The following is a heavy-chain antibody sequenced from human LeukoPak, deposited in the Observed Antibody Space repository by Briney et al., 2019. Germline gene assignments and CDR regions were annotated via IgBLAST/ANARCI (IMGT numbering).Heavy chain of an antibody. CDR1: GFSFSTYA. CDR2: ISYDGGNK. J-gene: IGHJ4*02. CDR3: ARGTITNFGVVIPFDY. D-gene: IGHD3-3*01. V-gene: IGHV3-30-3*01. Sequence: PGRSLRLSCAASGFSFSTYAMHWVRQAPGKGLEWVAVISYDGGNKYYADSVKGRFTIARDSSENTLYLQMNSLRAEDTAVYFCARGTITNFGVVIPFDYWGQGTLVTVSS.